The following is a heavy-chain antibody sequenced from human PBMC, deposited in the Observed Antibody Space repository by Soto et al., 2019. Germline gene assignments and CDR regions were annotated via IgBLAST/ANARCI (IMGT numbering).Heavy chain of an antibody. Sequence: GASVKVSCKASGGTFSSDAISWVRQAPGQGLEWMGGIIPIFGTANYAQKFQGRVTITADESTSTAYMELSSLRSEDTAVYYCAKIPDGYNSPYYNGLDVWGQGTTVTVSS. J-gene: IGHJ6*02. D-gene: IGHD5-12*01. CDR2: IIPIFGTA. CDR3: AKIPDGYNSPYYNGLDV. V-gene: IGHV1-69*13. CDR1: GGTFSSDA.